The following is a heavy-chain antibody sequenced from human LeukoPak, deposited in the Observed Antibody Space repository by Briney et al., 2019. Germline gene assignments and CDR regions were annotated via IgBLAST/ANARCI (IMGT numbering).Heavy chain of an antibody. CDR1: GFTFTSSA. J-gene: IGHJ6*03. D-gene: IGHD3-16*01. CDR3: GAGVGVRAKGGGGGNYYYMDV. V-gene: IGHV1-58*02. CDR2: IVVGSGNT. Sequence: SVKVSCKASGFTFTSSAMQWVRQARGQRLEWIGWIVVGSGNTNYAQKFQERVTITRDMSTSTAYMELSSLRSEDTAVYYCGAGVGVRAKGGGGGNYYYMDVWGKGTTVTVSS.